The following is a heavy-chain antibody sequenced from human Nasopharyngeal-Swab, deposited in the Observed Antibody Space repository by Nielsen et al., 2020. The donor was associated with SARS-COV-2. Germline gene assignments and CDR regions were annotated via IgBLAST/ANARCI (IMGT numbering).Heavy chain of an antibody. CDR1: GGSFSGYY. V-gene: IGHV4-31*11. D-gene: IGHD3-3*01. CDR2: IYYSGST. Sequence: SETLSLTCAVYGGSFSGYYWSWIRQHPGKGLEWIGYIYYSGSTYYNPSLKSRVTISVDTSKNQFSLKLSSVTAADTAVYYCARGGITIFGVVTQFDPWGQGTLVTVSS. CDR3: ARGGITIFGVVTQFDP. J-gene: IGHJ5*02.